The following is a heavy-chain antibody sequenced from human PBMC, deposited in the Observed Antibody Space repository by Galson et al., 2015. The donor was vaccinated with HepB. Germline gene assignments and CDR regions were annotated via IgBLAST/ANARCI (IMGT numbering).Heavy chain of an antibody. CDR1: GFTFSSYA. CDR3: ARGRDYYVFDY. Sequence: SLRLSCAASGFTFSSYAMHWVRQAPGKGLEWVAVISYDGSNKYYADSVKGRFTISRDNSKNTLYLQMNSLRAEDTAVYYCARGRDYYVFDYWGQGTLVTVSS. J-gene: IGHJ4*02. V-gene: IGHV3-30-3*01. CDR2: ISYDGSNK. D-gene: IGHD3-10*02.